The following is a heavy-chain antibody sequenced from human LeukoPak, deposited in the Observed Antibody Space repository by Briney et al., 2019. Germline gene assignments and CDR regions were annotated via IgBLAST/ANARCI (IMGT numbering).Heavy chain of an antibody. CDR1: GFTFSSYA. D-gene: IGHD6-19*01. J-gene: IGHJ4*02. Sequence: GGSLRLSCAASGFTFSSYALSWVRQAPGKGLEWVSTISGSGGSTYYADSVKGRFTISRDNSKNTLYLQMNSLRAEDTAVYYCANIAVAGTFDYWDQGTLVTVSS. CDR2: ISGSGGST. CDR3: ANIAVAGTFDY. V-gene: IGHV3-23*01.